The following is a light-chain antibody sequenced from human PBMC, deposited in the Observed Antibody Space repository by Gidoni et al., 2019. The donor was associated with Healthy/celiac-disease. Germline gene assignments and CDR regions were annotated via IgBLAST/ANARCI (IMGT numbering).Light chain of an antibody. Sequence: QSVLTQPPSVSGAPGQRVTIPCTGSSSNIGAGYDVHWYQQLPGTAPKLLIYRNNNRPSGVPDRFSGSKSGTSASLAIPGLQAEDEADYYCQSYDSSLSGHVVFGGGTKLTVL. J-gene: IGLJ2*01. V-gene: IGLV1-40*01. CDR2: RNN. CDR1: SSNIGAGYD. CDR3: QSYDSSLSGHVV.